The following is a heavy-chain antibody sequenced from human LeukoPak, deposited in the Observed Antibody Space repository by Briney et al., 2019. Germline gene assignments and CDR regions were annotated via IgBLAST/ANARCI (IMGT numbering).Heavy chain of an antibody. CDR2: IYSGGST. J-gene: IGHJ4*02. Sequence: PGGSLRLSCAASGFTISSNYMSWVRQAPGKGLEWVSVIYSGGSTYYADSVKGRFTISRDSSTSTLYLQMSSLRAEDTAVYYCAKRLWLQGGYYFDYWGQGSLVTVSS. V-gene: IGHV3-53*01. D-gene: IGHD5-18*01. CDR3: AKRLWLQGGYYFDY. CDR1: GFTISSNY.